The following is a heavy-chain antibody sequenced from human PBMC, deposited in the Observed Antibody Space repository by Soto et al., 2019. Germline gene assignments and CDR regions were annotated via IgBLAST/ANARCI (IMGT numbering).Heavy chain of an antibody. J-gene: IGHJ4*02. Sequence: EVQLLESGGGLVQPGGCLRVSCAASGVNFGSHAMSWVRQAPGKGLDWVAGISSSGGLTYNADSVEGRFTVSRDNSKNTMYLQMNSLTAGDTAVYYCVKDRGGDYGDYWGQATLVTVSS. D-gene: IGHD4-17*01. CDR2: ISSSGGLT. CDR3: VKDRGGDYGDY. CDR1: GVNFGSHA. V-gene: IGHV3-23*01.